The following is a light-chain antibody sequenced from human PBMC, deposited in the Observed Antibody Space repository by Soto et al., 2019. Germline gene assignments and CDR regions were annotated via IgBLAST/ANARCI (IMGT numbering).Light chain of an antibody. CDR3: QQRSNWPPKLT. CDR1: QSVSSY. J-gene: IGKJ4*01. Sequence: EIVLTQSPATLSLSPGEIATLSCRASQSVSSYLAWYPQKPGQAPRLLIYDASNRATGIPARFSGSGSGTDFTLTISSLEPEDFAVYYCQQRSNWPPKLTFGGGTKVEIK. CDR2: DAS. V-gene: IGKV3-11*01.